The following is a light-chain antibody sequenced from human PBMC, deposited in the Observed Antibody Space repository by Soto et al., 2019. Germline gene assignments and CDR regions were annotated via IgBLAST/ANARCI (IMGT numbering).Light chain of an antibody. V-gene: IGLV1-44*01. J-gene: IGLJ2*01. CDR1: SSNIVANP. CDR2: NND. CDR3: EAWDDSLYGAV. Sequence: QSVLTQPPSASGTPGQRVTISCSGSSSNIVANPINWYQQLPGTAPKLLIYNNDQRPSGVPDRFSASKSGTSASLAISGLQSEDEADYYCEAWDDSLYGAVLGGGTKLTVL.